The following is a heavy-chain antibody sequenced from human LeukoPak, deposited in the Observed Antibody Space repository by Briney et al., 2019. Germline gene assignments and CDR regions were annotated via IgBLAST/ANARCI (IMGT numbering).Heavy chain of an antibody. D-gene: IGHD6-6*01. Sequence: SETLSLTCTVSSGSIGSYYWSWIRQPPGKGLEWIGHIYYSGSTNYNPSLKSRVTISVDTSKNQFSLKLSSVTAADTAVYYCARGVEYSSSSGLGYWGQGTLVTVSS. CDR1: SGSIGSYY. CDR2: IYYSGST. J-gene: IGHJ4*02. CDR3: ARGVEYSSSSGLGY. V-gene: IGHV4-59*01.